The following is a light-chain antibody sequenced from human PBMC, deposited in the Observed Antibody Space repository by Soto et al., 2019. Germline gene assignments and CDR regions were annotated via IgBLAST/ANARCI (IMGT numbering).Light chain of an antibody. CDR3: SSYAGSNYVF. J-gene: IGLJ2*01. CDR1: SSDVGGYNY. V-gene: IGLV2-8*01. Sequence: QSALTQPPSASGSPGQSVTISCTGMSSDVGGYNYVSWYPQHPGKAPKRMIYEVTEQPSGVPDRFSGSKSGNTACLTVSGLQDEDEAYYYCSSYAGSNYVFFGGGTKLPVL. CDR2: EVT.